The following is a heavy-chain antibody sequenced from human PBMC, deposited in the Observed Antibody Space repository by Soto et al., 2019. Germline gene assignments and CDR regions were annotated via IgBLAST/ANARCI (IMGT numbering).Heavy chain of an antibody. Sequence: ASVKVSCKASGFTFTSSAVQWVRQARGQRLEWIGWIVVGSGNTNYAQKFQERVTITRDMSTSTAYMELSSLRSEDTAVYYCAADSIGGGSPGAGYMDVWGKGTTVTVSS. CDR3: AADSIGGGSPGAGYMDV. V-gene: IGHV1-58*01. J-gene: IGHJ6*03. CDR1: GFTFTSSA. D-gene: IGHD3-16*01. CDR2: IVVGSGNT.